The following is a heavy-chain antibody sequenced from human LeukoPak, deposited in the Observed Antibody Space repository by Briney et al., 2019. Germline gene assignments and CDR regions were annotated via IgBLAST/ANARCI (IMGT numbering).Heavy chain of an antibody. D-gene: IGHD6-13*01. CDR3: ARRLKVSNSPFVDY. Sequence: GESLNISCQASGYSFSTYWIGWVRQMAGKGLEWMGIIYPGDSDTRYNPSFQGQVTISVDRSISTAYLQWSSLKASDTAIYYCARRLKVSNSPFVDYWGQGTLVTVSS. CDR1: GYSFSTYW. CDR2: IYPGDSDT. V-gene: IGHV5-51*01. J-gene: IGHJ4*02.